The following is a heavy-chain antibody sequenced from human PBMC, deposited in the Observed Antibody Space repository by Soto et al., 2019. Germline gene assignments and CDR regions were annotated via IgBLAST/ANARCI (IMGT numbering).Heavy chain of an antibody. V-gene: IGHV1-2*04. J-gene: IGHJ6*02. CDR1: GYTFTGYY. Sequence: ASVKVSCKASGYTFTGYYMHWVRQAPGQGLEWMGWINPNSGGTNYAQKFQGWVTMTRDTSISTAYMELSRLRSGDTAVYYCARDQTLYHGMDVWGQGTTVTVSS. CDR3: ARDQTLYHGMDV. CDR2: INPNSGGT.